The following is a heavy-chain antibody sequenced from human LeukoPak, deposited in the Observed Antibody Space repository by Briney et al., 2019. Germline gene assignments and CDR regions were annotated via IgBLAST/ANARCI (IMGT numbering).Heavy chain of an antibody. V-gene: IGHV4-39*07. CDR3: ARGPGYSSGWNEVINY. CDR1: GGSISSSSYY. J-gene: IGHJ4*02. Sequence: SETLSLTCTVSGGSISSSSYYWGWIRQPPGKGLEWIGSIYYSGSTYYNPSLKSRVTISVDTPKNQFSLKLSSVTAADTAVYYCARGPGYSSGWNEVINYWGQGTLVTVSS. CDR2: IYYSGST. D-gene: IGHD6-19*01.